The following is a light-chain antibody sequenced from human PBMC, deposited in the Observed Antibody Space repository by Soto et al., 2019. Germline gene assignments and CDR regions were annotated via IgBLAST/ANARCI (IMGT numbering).Light chain of an antibody. CDR3: QSYDRSLSGSF. J-gene: IGLJ1*01. CDR2: RNN. Sequence: QSVLTQPPSASGTPGQRVTVSCSGSSSNIGSNFVYWYQQFPGTAPKLLIYRNNQRPSGVPDRFSGSRSATSASLTITGLQAEDEADYYCQSYDRSLSGSFFGTGTKLTVL. CDR1: SSNIGSNF. V-gene: IGLV1-47*01.